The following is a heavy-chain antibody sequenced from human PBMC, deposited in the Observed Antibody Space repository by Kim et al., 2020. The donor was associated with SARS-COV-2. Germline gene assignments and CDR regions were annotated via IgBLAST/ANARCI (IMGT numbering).Heavy chain of an antibody. D-gene: IGHD3-22*01. CDR1: GFTLSSYW. Sequence: GGSLRLSCAASGFTLSSYWMSWVRQAPGKGLEWVVNIKQDGSEKYYVDSVKGRFTISRDNAKNSLYLQMNSLRAEDTAVYYCARADDSSGYSYYFDYWG. V-gene: IGHV3-7*05. J-gene: IGHJ4*01. CDR3: ARADDSSGYSYYFDY. CDR2: IKQDGSEK.